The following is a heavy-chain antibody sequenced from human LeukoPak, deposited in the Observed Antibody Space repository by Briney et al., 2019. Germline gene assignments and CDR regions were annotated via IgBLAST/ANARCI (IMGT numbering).Heavy chain of an antibody. J-gene: IGHJ5*02. Sequence: GASVKVSCKASGYTFTGYYMHWVRQAPGQGLEWMGWINPNSGGTNYAQKLQGRVTMTTDTSTSTAYMELSSLRSEDTAVYYCARALPISVAKRFDPWGQGTLVTVSS. CDR3: ARALPISVAKRFDP. V-gene: IGHV1-2*02. CDR1: GYTFTGYY. D-gene: IGHD5-12*01. CDR2: INPNSGGT.